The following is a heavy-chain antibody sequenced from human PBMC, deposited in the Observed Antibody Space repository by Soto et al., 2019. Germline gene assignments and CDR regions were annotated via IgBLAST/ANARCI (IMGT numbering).Heavy chain of an antibody. CDR1: GGSFTSYY. Sequence: PSETLSLTCTVSGGSFTSYYWSWIRQPPGKGLEWIGYIYYSGSTNYNPSLQTRVTISLDKSKSQFSLKLNSVTAADSAVYFCARLEGLATISYYFDFWGQGALVTVSS. D-gene: IGHD3-9*01. V-gene: IGHV4-59*08. CDR3: ARLEGLATISYYFDF. CDR2: IYYSGST. J-gene: IGHJ4*02.